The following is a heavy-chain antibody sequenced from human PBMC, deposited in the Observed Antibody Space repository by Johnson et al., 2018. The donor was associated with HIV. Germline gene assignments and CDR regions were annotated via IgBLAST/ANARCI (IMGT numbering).Heavy chain of an antibody. V-gene: IGHV3-13*01. J-gene: IGHJ3*02. Sequence: VQLVESGGGLVKPGGSLRLSCAASGFTFSDYYMHWVRQPTGKGLEWVSSIDTTGDTYYPGSVRGRFTISRENAKNSLYLQLNNLRAGDSAVYYCVRASWFGAFDIWGQGTLVTVSS. CDR3: VRASWFGAFDI. CDR2: IDTTGDT. CDR1: GFTFSDYY. D-gene: IGHD3-10*01.